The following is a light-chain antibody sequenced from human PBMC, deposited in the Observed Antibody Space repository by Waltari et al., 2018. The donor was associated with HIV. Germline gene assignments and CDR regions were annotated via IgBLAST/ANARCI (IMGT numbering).Light chain of an antibody. J-gene: IGLJ2*01. V-gene: IGLV3-25*03. CDR3: QSADSSGTYRHVV. Sequence: SYELTQPPSVSVSPGQTARITCSGDALPKQYAYWYQQKPGQAPVLVIYKDRERASGIPGRFSGSSSRTTVTLTISGVQAEDEADYYCQSADSSGTYRHVVFGGGTKLTVL. CDR1: ALPKQY. CDR2: KDR.